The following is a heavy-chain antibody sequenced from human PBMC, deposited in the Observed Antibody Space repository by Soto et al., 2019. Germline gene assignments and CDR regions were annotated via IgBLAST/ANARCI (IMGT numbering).Heavy chain of an antibody. CDR2: IYHSGST. CDR1: GGSISSSNW. J-gene: IGHJ4*02. D-gene: IGHD3-3*01. CDR3: ARGRDYDFWSGEFDY. Sequence: SETLSLTCAVSGGSISSSNWWSWVRQPPGKGLEWIGEIYHSGSTNYNPSLKSRVTISVDKSKNQFSLKLSSVTAADTAVYYCARGRDYDFWSGEFDYWGQGTLVTVSS. V-gene: IGHV4-4*02.